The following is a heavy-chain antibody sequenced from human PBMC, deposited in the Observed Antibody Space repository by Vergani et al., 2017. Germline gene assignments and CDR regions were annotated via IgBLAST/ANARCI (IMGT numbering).Heavy chain of an antibody. CDR2: INLNGGST. J-gene: IGHJ4*02. Sequence: EVQLVESGGGVVRPGGSLRLSCAASGFTFDDYGISWVRQAPGKGLEWVSGINLNGGSTGYADSVKGRFTISRDNAKNSLYLQMNSLRAEDTALYYCARAPGGSGRAILDYWGQGTLVTVSS. V-gene: IGHV3-20*04. CDR1: GFTFDDYG. CDR3: ARAPGGSGRAILDY. D-gene: IGHD6-25*01.